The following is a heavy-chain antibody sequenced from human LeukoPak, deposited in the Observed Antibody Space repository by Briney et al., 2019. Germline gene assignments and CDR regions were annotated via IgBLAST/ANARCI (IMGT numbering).Heavy chain of an antibody. J-gene: IGHJ4*02. V-gene: IGHV1-8*01. CDR2: MNPNSGNT. CDR1: GHTFTSYD. Sequence: ASVKVSCKASGHTFTSYDINWVRQATGQGLEWMGWMNPNSGNTGYAQKFQGRVTMTRNTSISTAYMELSSLRSEDTAVYYCAREEVGSGSYGSRFDYWGQGTLVTVSS. D-gene: IGHD1-26*01. CDR3: AREEVGSGSYGSRFDY.